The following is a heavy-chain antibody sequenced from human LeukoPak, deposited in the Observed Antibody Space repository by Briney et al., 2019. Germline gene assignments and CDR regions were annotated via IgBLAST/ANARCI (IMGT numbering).Heavy chain of an antibody. CDR1: GFTFSSYA. J-gene: IGHJ6*02. CDR2: ISGSGGSK. CDR3: AKLTSASGAYGVDV. D-gene: IGHD3-10*01. Sequence: GGSLRLSCAASGFTFSSYAMNWVGQAPGKGLEWVSTISGSGGSKHYADSVEGRFTISRDNSKNTVYLQMNSLRAEDTAIYYCAKLTSASGAYGVDVWGQGTTVTVSS. V-gene: IGHV3-23*01.